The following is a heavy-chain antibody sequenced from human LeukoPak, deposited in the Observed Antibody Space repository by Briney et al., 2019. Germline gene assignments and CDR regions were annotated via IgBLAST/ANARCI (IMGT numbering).Heavy chain of an antibody. CDR2: INHSGST. J-gene: IGHJ6*03. Sequence: PSETLSLTCAVYGGSFSGYYWSWIRQPPGKGLEWIGEINHSGSTNYNPPLKSRVTISVDTSKNQFSLKLSSVTAADTAVYYCARDRRPPQLPPGYYYYYMDVWGKGTTVTVSS. CDR1: GGSFSGYY. CDR3: ARDRRPPQLPPGYYYYYMDV. V-gene: IGHV4-34*01. D-gene: IGHD2-2*01.